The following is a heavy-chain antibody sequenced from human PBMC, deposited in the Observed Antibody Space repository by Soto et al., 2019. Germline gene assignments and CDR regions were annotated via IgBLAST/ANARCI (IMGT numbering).Heavy chain of an antibody. Sequence: PGGSLRLSCAAPGFTFSSYEMNWVRQAPGKGLEWVSYISSSGSTIYYADSVKGRFTISRDNAKNSLYLQMNSLRAEDTAVYYCARANYDYVWGSYRSHYFDYWGQGTLVTVSS. D-gene: IGHD3-16*02. CDR1: GFTFSSYE. CDR3: ARANYDYVWGSYRSHYFDY. V-gene: IGHV3-48*03. CDR2: ISSSGSTI. J-gene: IGHJ4*02.